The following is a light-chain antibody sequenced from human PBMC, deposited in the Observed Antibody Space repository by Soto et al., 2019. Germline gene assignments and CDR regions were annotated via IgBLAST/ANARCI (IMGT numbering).Light chain of an antibody. CDR3: QQYSNWPLT. CDR1: QSVSSY. J-gene: IGKJ4*01. CDR2: DAS. V-gene: IGKV3-11*01. Sequence: EIVLTQSPATLSLSPVERATLSCRASQSVSSYLAWYQQKPGQAPRLLIYDASNRATGIPARFSGSGSGTEFTLTISSLQSEDFAVYYCQQYSNWPLTFGGGTKVDIK.